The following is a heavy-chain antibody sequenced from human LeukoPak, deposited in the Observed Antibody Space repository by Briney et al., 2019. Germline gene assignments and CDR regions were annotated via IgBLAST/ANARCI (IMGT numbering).Heavy chain of an antibody. J-gene: IGHJ4*02. CDR1: GGSISSYY. CDR3: ARGVEYSSSSGLGY. CDR2: VYYSGST. V-gene: IGHV4-59*01. Sequence: SETLSLTCTVSGGSISSYYWSWIRQPPGKGLEWIGYVYYSGSTNYNPSLKSRVTISVDTSKNQFSLKLSSVTAADTAVYYCARGVEYSSSSGLGYWGQGTLVTVSS. D-gene: IGHD6-6*01.